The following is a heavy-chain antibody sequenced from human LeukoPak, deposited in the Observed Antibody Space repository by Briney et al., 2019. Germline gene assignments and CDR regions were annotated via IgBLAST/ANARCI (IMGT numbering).Heavy chain of an antibody. CDR1: GFTFSTYE. CDR2: FNSDGSST. J-gene: IGHJ2*01. D-gene: IGHD6-25*01. V-gene: IGHV3-74*01. Sequence: GGSLRLSCAASGFTFSTYEMNWVRQAPGEGRVWVSRFNSDGSSTTYADSVKGRFSISRDNAKTTLYLQMNSLRVEDTAVYYCARGPPWYFDLWGRGTLVTVSS. CDR3: ARGPPWYFDL.